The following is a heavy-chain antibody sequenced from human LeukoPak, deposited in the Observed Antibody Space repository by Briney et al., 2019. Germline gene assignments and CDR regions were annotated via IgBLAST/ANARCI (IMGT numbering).Heavy chain of an antibody. V-gene: IGHV5-51*01. CDR2: IYPGDSDT. Sequence: GESLKISCKGSGYSFTSYWIGWVRQMPGKGLEWMGIIYPGDSDTRYSPSFQGQVTISADKSISTAYLQWSSLKASDTAMYYCASGSGSYNRGRGIDAFDIWGQGTMVTVSS. J-gene: IGHJ3*02. CDR1: GYSFTSYW. CDR3: ASGSGSYNRGRGIDAFDI. D-gene: IGHD1-26*01.